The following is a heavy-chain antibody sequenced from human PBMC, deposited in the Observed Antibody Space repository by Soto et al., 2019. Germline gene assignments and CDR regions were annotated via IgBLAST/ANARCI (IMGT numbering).Heavy chain of an antibody. CDR2: IIPILGIA. J-gene: IGHJ4*02. CDR1: GGTFSSYT. D-gene: IGHD6-19*01. CDR3: ASWIAVAGYYFDY. Sequence: GASVKVSCKASGGTFSSYTISWVRQAPGQGLEWMGRIIPILGIANYAQKFQGRVTITADKSTSTAYMELRSLRSDDTAVYYCASWIAVAGYYFDYWGQGTLVTVSS. V-gene: IGHV1-69*02.